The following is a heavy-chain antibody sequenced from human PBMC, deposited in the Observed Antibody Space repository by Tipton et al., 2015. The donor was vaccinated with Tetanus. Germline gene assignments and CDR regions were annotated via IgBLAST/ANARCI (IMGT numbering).Heavy chain of an antibody. Sequence: TLSLTCTVSGVSISSNGYYWGWIRQPPGKGLEWIGTVFHSGTTYYNPSLKSRVTISVDTSKNQFSLKLTFVTAADTAVYYCARWIAVTGTDFDFWGQGTLVTVSS. V-gene: IGHV4-39*01. J-gene: IGHJ4*02. D-gene: IGHD6-19*01. CDR1: GVSISSNGYY. CDR2: VFHSGTT. CDR3: ARWIAVTGTDFDF.